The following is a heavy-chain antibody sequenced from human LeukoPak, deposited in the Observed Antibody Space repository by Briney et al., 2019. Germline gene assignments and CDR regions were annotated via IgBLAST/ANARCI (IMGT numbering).Heavy chain of an antibody. CDR3: AKNLAGAFDI. CDR1: GFTFSSYA. J-gene: IGHJ3*02. Sequence: QSGGSLRLSCAASGFTFSSYAMSWVRQAPGKGLEWVSAIGGSGGSTYYADSAKGRFTISRDNSKNTLYLQMNSLRAEDTAVYYCAKNLAGAFDIWGQGTMVTVSS. V-gene: IGHV3-23*01. CDR2: IGGSGGST.